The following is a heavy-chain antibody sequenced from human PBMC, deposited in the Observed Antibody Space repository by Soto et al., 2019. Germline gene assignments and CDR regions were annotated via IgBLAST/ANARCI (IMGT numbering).Heavy chain of an antibody. Sequence: GPSVKVSCKASGFSFTGYYIHWLRQAPGQGLEWMGWINAHSGGTEYAQKFQGRVTLTRDTSIATAYLTLTSLTSDDTALYYCAKDLTRQLAYWLDPWGQGTQVTVSS. J-gene: IGHJ5*02. D-gene: IGHD6-6*01. CDR3: AKDLTRQLAYWLDP. CDR2: INAHSGGT. CDR1: GFSFTGYY. V-gene: IGHV1-2*02.